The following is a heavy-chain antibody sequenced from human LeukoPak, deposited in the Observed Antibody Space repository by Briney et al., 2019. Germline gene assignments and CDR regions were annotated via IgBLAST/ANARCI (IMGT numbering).Heavy chain of an antibody. CDR1: GYTFTSYG. Sequence: ASVKVSCKASGYTFTSYGISWVRQAPGQGLEWMGWISAYNGNINYAQKLQGRVTMTTDTSTSTAYMELRSLRSDDTAVYYCARDLARSPIQLWQPDFDYWGQGTLVTVSS. V-gene: IGHV1-18*01. D-gene: IGHD5-18*01. J-gene: IGHJ4*02. CDR3: ARDLARSPIQLWQPDFDY. CDR2: ISAYNGNI.